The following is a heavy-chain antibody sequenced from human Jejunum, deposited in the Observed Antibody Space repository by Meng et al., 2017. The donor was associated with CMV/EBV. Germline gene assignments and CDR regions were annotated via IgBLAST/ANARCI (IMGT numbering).Heavy chain of an antibody. Sequence: VLLQESGPGWVKSYQTLSPTCSVSGGSIGSGDYYGSWLRQPPGKGLEWIGYIHDTGSTSHNPSLKSRVDISLGTSKNQFSLTLNSVTAEDTAVYFCARGSIFVSFDSWGQGTLVTVSS. CDR3: ARGSIFVSFDS. V-gene: IGHV4-30-4*08. J-gene: IGHJ4*02. CDR1: GGSIGSGDYY. D-gene: IGHD3-3*01. CDR2: IHDTGST.